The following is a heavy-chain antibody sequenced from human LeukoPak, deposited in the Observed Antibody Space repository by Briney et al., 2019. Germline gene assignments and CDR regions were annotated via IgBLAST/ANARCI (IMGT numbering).Heavy chain of an antibody. CDR1: GFTLRSYA. D-gene: IGHD3-22*01. Sequence: GRSLRLSCAASGFTLRSYAFHWVRHAPGKGLEWVSVISFDGSNKDYADSVKGRFTMSRDNSKNTLYLQMNSLRPEDTAVYYCARDAGRSGYREYFQHWGQGTLVTVSS. CDR2: ISFDGSNK. CDR3: ARDAGRSGYREYFQH. J-gene: IGHJ1*01. V-gene: IGHV3-30-3*01.